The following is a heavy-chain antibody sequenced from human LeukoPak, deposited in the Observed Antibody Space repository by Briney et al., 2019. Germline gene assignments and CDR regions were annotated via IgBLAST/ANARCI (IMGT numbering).Heavy chain of an antibody. CDR1: GFSFTTHA. V-gene: IGHV3-48*04. CDR3: ARIVVDSRGWYHFDY. Sequence: PGGSLRLSCVASGFSFTTHAMGWVRQAPGKGLEWVSYISSGSSTINYADSVKGRFTISRDNAKNSLSLQMNSLRAEDTAVYYCARIVVDSRGWYHFDYWGQGTLVTVSS. CDR2: ISSGSSTI. J-gene: IGHJ4*02. D-gene: IGHD6-19*01.